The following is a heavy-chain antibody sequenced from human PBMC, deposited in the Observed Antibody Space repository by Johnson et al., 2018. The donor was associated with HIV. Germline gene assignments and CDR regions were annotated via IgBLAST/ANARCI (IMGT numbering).Heavy chain of an antibody. D-gene: IGHD3-22*01. CDR3: ARGLTMIVVVDAFDI. CDR1: GFTFSSYA. CDR2: ISYDGSNK. Sequence: VQLVESGGGVVQPGRSLRLSCVASGFTFSSYAMHWVRQAPGKGLEWVAVISYDGSNKYYADSVKGRFTISRDNSKNTLYLQMNSLRDEDTSVYYCARGLTMIVVVDAFDIWGQGTMVTVSS. V-gene: IGHV3-30-3*01. J-gene: IGHJ3*02.